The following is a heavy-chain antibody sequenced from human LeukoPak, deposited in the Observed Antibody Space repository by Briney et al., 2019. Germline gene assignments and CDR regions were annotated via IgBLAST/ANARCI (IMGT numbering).Heavy chain of an antibody. CDR2: INPYSGAI. D-gene: IGHD2-2*01. Sequence: GASVTVSFKSSGFTFTDEYIHWVRQAPGQGREGMGWINPYSGAINYAQKFQGRVTLTRDTSISTAYMELSRLTSGDTAVYYCARDPKSQLLLDYWGQGTLVTVSS. CDR3: ARDPKSQLLLDY. J-gene: IGHJ4*02. CDR1: GFTFTDEY. V-gene: IGHV1-2*02.